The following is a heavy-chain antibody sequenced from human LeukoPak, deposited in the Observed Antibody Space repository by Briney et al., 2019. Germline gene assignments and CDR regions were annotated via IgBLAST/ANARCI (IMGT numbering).Heavy chain of an antibody. Sequence: GESLKISCKGSGYSFTSYWIGWVRQMPGKGLEWMGIIYPGDSDTRYRPSFQGQVTFSADKSISTAYLQWSSLKASDTAMYYCSRRAGGGSGIYYNEYYFVYWGQGTLVTVSS. CDR3: SRRAGGGSGIYYNEYYFVY. J-gene: IGHJ4*02. V-gene: IGHV5-51*01. CDR1: GYSFTSYW. CDR2: IYPGDSDT. D-gene: IGHD3-10*01.